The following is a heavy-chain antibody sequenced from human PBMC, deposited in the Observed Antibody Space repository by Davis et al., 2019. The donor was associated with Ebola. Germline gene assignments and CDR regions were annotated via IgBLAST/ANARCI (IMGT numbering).Heavy chain of an antibody. J-gene: IGHJ5*02. V-gene: IGHV3-23*01. CDR2: ISGSGGST. Sequence: GESLKISCAASGFTFSSYAMSWVRQAPGKGLEWVSAISGSGGSTYYADSVKGRFTISRDNSKNTLYLQMNSLRAEDTAVYYCAKGKEWLLYGNWFDPWGQGTLVTVSS. D-gene: IGHD3-3*01. CDR1: GFTFSSYA. CDR3: AKGKEWLLYGNWFDP.